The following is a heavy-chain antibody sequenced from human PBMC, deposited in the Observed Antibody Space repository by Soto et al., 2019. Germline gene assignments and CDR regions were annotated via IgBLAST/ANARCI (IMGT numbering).Heavy chain of an antibody. CDR3: TTDSYYYDSSGIDN. CDR2: VKSKTEGGTT. Sequence: GGSLRLSCAASGFTFSNAWMRWVRPAPGKGLLWVGRVKSKTEGGTTDYAAPVKGRFTISRENSKNTLYLQMNSLKTEDTAVYYCTTDSYYYDSSGIDNWGQGT. D-gene: IGHD3-22*01. CDR1: GFTFSNAW. J-gene: IGHJ4*02. V-gene: IGHV3-15*01.